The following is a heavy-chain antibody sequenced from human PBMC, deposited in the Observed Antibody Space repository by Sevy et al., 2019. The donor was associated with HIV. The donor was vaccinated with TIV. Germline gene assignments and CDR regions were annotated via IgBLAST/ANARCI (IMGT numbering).Heavy chain of an antibody. V-gene: IGHV3-7*01. D-gene: IGHD2-21*01. Sequence: GGSLRLSCAASEFTFSSYWMSWVRQAPGKGLEWVANIKQDGSEKYYVDSVKGRFTISRENAKNSLYLQMNSLRAEDTAGYYCGRSCGCYDYGMDVWGQGTTVTVSS. CDR2: IKQDGSEK. J-gene: IGHJ6*02. CDR1: EFTFSSYW. CDR3: GRSCGCYDYGMDV.